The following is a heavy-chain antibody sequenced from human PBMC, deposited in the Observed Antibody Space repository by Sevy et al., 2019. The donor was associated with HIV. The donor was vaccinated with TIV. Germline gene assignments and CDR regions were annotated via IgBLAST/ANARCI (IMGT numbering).Heavy chain of an antibody. CDR2: INPNSGGT. CDR1: GYTFTGYY. Sequence: ASLKVSCKASGYTFTGYYMHWVRQAPGQGLEWIGWINPNSGGTNYAQKFQGRVTMTRDTSISTAYMELSRLRSDDTAVYYCARGPGYYDFWSGYTTDAFDIWGQGTMVTVSS. V-gene: IGHV1-2*02. J-gene: IGHJ3*02. CDR3: ARGPGYYDFWSGYTTDAFDI. D-gene: IGHD3-3*01.